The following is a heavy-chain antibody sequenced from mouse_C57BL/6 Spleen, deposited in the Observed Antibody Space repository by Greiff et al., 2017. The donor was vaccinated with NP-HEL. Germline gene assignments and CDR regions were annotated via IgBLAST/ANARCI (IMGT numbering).Heavy chain of an antibody. CDR2: INPSTGGT. D-gene: IGHD2-4*01. J-gene: IGHJ4*01. Sequence: VQLQQSGPELVKPGASVKISCKASGYSFTGYYMNWVKQSPEKSLEWIGEINPSTGGTTYNQKFKAKATLTVDKSSSTAYMQLKSLTSEDSAVYYCARWGYYDYGGAMDYWGQGTSVTVSS. CDR1: GYSFTGYY. V-gene: IGHV1-42*01. CDR3: ARWGYYDYGGAMDY.